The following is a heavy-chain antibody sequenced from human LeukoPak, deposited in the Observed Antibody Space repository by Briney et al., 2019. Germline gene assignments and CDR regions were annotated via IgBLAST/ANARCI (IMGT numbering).Heavy chain of an antibody. CDR2: AGNKANRYAT. D-gene: IGHD6-19*01. Sequence: QPGGSLRLSCAASGFTFSDHYMDWVRQAPGKGPEWVGRAGNKANRYATEYVASVKGRFTIPRDDSKNSLYLQMNSLKTEDTAVYYCARNGWGLGDYWGQGSLVTVSS. V-gene: IGHV3-72*01. CDR1: GFTFSDHY. CDR3: ARNGWGLGDY. J-gene: IGHJ4*02.